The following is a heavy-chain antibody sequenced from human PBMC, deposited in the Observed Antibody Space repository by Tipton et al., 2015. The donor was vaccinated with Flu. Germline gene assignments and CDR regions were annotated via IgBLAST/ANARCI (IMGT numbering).Heavy chain of an antibody. CDR1: GGSLSSFY. CDR2: IYSSGST. J-gene: IGHJ4*02. D-gene: IGHD3-10*01. Sequence: TLSLTRTVSGGSLSSFYWSWIRQPAGKGLEYIGRIYSSGSTNYNPSFKSRVSMSLDASKTQFSLNLNSVTAADTAMYYCARGSGSGTHVMFDYWGQGTLVTVSS. CDR3: ARGSGSGTHVMFDY. V-gene: IGHV4-4*07.